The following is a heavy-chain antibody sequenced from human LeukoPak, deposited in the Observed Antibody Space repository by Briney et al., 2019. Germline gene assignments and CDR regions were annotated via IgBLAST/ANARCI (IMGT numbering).Heavy chain of an antibody. Sequence: ASVKVSCKASGYTFTGYYMHGVRQAPGQGLEWMGRINPNSGGTNYAQKFQGRVTMTRDTSISTAYMELSRLRSDDTAVYYCARFVPLTMVRGVIITDYYMDVWGKGTTVTVSS. J-gene: IGHJ6*03. V-gene: IGHV1-2*06. CDR3: ARFVPLTMVRGVIITDYYMDV. CDR2: INPNSGGT. CDR1: GYTFTGYY. D-gene: IGHD3-10*01.